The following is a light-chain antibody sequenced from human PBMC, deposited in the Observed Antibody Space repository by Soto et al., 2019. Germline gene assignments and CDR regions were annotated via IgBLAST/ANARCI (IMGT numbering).Light chain of an antibody. J-gene: IGLJ3*02. Sequence: QSALTQPPSASGSPGQSVTISCTGTSSDVGGYNYVSWYQQHPGKAPKLMIYEVSKRPSGVPDRFSGSKSGNTASLTVSGLQAEDEADYYCSSYAGSNNEVFGGGTKQTVL. CDR1: SSDVGGYNY. V-gene: IGLV2-8*01. CDR3: SSYAGSNNEV. CDR2: EVS.